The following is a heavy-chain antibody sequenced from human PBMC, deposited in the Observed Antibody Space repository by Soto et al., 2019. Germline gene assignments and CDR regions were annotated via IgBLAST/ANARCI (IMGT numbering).Heavy chain of an antibody. J-gene: IGHJ6*01. CDR1: DGSISSGGYY. CDR2: IYYSGST. V-gene: IGHV4-31*03. D-gene: IGHD5-18*01. Sequence: SVTLSLPCTVSDGSISSGGYYWSWIRQHPGKGLEWIGYIYYSGSTYYNPSLKSRVTISVDTSKNQFSLKLSSMTAADTAVYYCARAGGDTAMALYYYYGMDVWGQGTTVTVSS. CDR3: ARAGGDTAMALYYYYGMDV.